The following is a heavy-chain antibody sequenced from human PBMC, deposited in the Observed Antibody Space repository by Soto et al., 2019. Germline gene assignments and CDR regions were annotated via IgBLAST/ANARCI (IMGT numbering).Heavy chain of an antibody. D-gene: IGHD3-9*01. CDR1: GGSINSYY. CDR2: ISYSGSP. CDR3: ARATGYYTEQYFDY. V-gene: IGHV4-59*01. J-gene: IGHJ4*02. Sequence: QVQLQESGPGLVKPSETLSLTCAVSGGSINSYYWSWIRQPPGKGLEWIGYISYSGSPNYNPTHKRRVTISVDISKRQFSLQVSSVTAADTDVYYCARATGYYTEQYFDYWGQGTLVTVSS.